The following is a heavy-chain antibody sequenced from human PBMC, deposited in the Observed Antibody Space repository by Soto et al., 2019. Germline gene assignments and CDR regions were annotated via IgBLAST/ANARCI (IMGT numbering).Heavy chain of an antibody. V-gene: IGHV4-34*01. CDR1: GGSFSGYY. Sequence: SETLSLTCAVYGGSFSGYYWSWIRQPPGKGLEWIGEINHSGSTNYNPSLKSRVTISVDTSKNQFSLKLSSVTAADTAVYYCARVRWTVAGPGHFDYWGQGTLVTVSS. CDR2: INHSGST. CDR3: ARVRWTVAGPGHFDY. D-gene: IGHD6-19*01. J-gene: IGHJ4*02.